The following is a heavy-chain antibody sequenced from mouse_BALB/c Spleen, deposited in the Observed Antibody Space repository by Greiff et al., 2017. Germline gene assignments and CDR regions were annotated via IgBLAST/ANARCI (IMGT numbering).Heavy chain of an antibody. Sequence: DVMLVESGGGLVKPGGSLKLSCAASGFAFSSYDMSWVRQTPEKRLEWVAYISSGGGSTYYPDTVKGRFTISRDNAKNTLYLQMSSLKSEDTAMYYCARHVSTAPYFDYWGQGTTLTVSS. CDR1: GFAFSSYD. J-gene: IGHJ2*01. V-gene: IGHV5-12-1*01. CDR3: ARHVSTAPYFDY. CDR2: ISSGGGST. D-gene: IGHD1-2*01.